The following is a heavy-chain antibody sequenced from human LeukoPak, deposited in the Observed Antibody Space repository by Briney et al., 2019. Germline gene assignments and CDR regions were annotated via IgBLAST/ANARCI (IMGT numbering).Heavy chain of an antibody. V-gene: IGHV4-34*01. Sequence: PSETLSLTCAVFGDSFSGYYWSWIRQPPGKGLEWIGEINQSGSTNYNASLKSRVTMSVDTSKNQFSLRLSSVTAADTAVYYCASDTTYYYDSSGYCFDYWGQGTLVTVSS. J-gene: IGHJ4*02. CDR2: INQSGST. CDR3: ASDTTYYYDSSGYCFDY. CDR1: GDSFSGYY. D-gene: IGHD3-22*01.